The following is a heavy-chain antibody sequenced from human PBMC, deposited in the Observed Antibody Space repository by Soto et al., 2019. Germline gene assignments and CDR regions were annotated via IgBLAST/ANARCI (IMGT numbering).Heavy chain of an antibody. J-gene: IGHJ4*02. D-gene: IGHD5-12*01. Sequence: GGSVRLSCAASGFTVDDYAMHWVRQAPGKGLEWVSGISWNSETIDYADSVKGGFTISRDNAKSSLFLQMSSLRSDDTALYCAAKYILWWGGTTIHYFDFWGQGTLVTVSS. CDR2: ISWNSETI. CDR1: GFTVDDYA. CDR3: AKYILWWGGTTIHYFDF. V-gene: IGHV3-9*01.